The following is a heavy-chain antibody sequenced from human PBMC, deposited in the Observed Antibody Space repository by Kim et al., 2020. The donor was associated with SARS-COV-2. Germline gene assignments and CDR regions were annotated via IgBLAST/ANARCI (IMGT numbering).Heavy chain of an antibody. CDR3: ARDRYYDFWSGYYYGMDV. CDR2: ISYDGSNK. D-gene: IGHD3-3*01. V-gene: IGHV3-30-3*01. J-gene: IGHJ6*02. Sequence: GGSLRLSCAASGFTFSTYAMHWVRQAPGKGLEWVAVISYDGSNKYYADSVKGRFTISRDNSKNTLYLQMNSLRAEDTALYYCARDRYYDFWSGYYYGMDVWGQGTTVTVSS. CDR1: GFTFSTYA.